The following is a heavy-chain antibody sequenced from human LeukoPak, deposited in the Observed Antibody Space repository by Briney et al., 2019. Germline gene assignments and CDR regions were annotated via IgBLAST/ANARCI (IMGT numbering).Heavy chain of an antibody. V-gene: IGHV3-7*01. J-gene: IGHJ4*02. Sequence: PGGSLRLSCAVSGFTFSSYAMTWVRQAPGKGLEWVANIKQDGSEKYYVDSVKGRFTISRDNAKNSLYLQMNSLRAKDTAVYYCARNLGGGRFLSYWGQGTLVTVSS. D-gene: IGHD3-16*01. CDR3: ARNLGGGRFLSY. CDR2: IKQDGSEK. CDR1: GFTFSSYA.